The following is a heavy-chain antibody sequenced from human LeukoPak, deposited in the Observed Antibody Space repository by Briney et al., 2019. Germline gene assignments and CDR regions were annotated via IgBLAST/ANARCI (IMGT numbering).Heavy chain of an antibody. J-gene: IGHJ4*02. CDR2: IYFSGST. CDR1: GGSISSYY. CDR3: ARHKISGRSSYFAY. V-gene: IGHV4-59*08. D-gene: IGHD6-6*01. Sequence: SETLSLTCTVSGGSISSYYWSWIRQPPGKGLEWIAYIYFSGSTNYNPSLKSRVTISVDTSKNQFSLNLSSVTAADTAVYYCARHKISGRSSYFAYWGRGTLVTVSS.